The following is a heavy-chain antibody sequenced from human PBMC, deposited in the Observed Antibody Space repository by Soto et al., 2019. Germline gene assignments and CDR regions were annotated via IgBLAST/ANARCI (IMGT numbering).Heavy chain of an antibody. CDR1: GFRFRTRA. J-gene: IGHJ6*02. CDR3: ARDFRMVRGVIIKTEVDPYYYYGMDV. Sequence: QTGGSLRLSCAASGFRFRTRAMSWVRQAPGKGLEWVANIKQDGSEKYYVDSVKGRFTISRDNAKNSLYLQMNSLRAEDTAVYYCARDFRMVRGVIIKTEVDPYYYYGMDVWGQGTTVTVSS. CDR2: IKQDGSEK. D-gene: IGHD3-10*01. V-gene: IGHV3-7*03.